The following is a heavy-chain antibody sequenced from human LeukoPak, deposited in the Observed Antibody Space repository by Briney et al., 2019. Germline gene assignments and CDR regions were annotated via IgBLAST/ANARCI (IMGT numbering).Heavy chain of an antibody. V-gene: IGHV3-30*14. CDR1: GCTFSSYA. J-gene: IGHJ6*02. D-gene: IGHD5-24*01. CDR3: ARDGVDDYNYLYGMDV. CDR2: IRYDGSNK. Sequence: GGSLRLSCAASGCTFSSYAMHWVRQAPGKGLEWVAFIRYDGSNKYYADSVKGRFTISRDNSKNTVYLQMNSLRAEDTAVYYCARDGVDDYNYLYGMDVWGLGTTVTVSS.